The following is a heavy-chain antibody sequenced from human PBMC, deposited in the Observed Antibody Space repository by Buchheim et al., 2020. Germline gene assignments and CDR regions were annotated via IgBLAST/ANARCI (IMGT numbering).Heavy chain of an antibody. Sequence: QVQLVQSGAEVKKPGASVKVSCKASGYTFTSYDINWVRQATGQGLEGMGWMNPNSGNTGYAQKFQGRVTMTRNTSISTAYMELSSLRSEDTAVYYCARGVAYCGGDCSPRDYYYYYMDVWGKGTT. CDR1: GYTFTSYD. CDR3: ARGVAYCGGDCSPRDYYYYYMDV. CDR2: MNPNSGNT. D-gene: IGHD2-21*02. V-gene: IGHV1-8*01. J-gene: IGHJ6*03.